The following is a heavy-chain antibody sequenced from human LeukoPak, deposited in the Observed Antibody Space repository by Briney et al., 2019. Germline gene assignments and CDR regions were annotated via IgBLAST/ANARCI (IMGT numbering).Heavy chain of an antibody. D-gene: IGHD4-11*01. V-gene: IGHV3-23*01. CDR2: IGYGGGDI. J-gene: IGHJ4*02. CDR1: GFTFSSYA. Sequence: GGSLRLSCAASGFTFSSYAMSWVRQAPGKGLEWVSVIGYGGGDIQYADSVKGRFTISRDNSKNTLYLQMNSLRAEDTAVYYCARYAPPTTVVTRFFDYWGQGTLVTVSS. CDR3: ARYAPPTTVVTRFFDY.